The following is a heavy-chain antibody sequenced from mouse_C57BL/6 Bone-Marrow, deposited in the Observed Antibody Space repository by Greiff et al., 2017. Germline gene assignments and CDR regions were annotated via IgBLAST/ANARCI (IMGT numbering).Heavy chain of an antibody. Sequence: QVQLQQPGAELVKPGASVKLSCKASGYTFTSYWMHWVQQRPGQGLEWLGMIHPNSGSTNYNEKFKSKATLTVDKSSSTAYMQLSSLTSEDSAVYYCARGAYGSSSFAYWGQGTLVTVSA. CDR2: IHPNSGST. CDR1: GYTFTSYW. V-gene: IGHV1-64*01. J-gene: IGHJ3*01. CDR3: ARGAYGSSSFAY. D-gene: IGHD1-1*01.